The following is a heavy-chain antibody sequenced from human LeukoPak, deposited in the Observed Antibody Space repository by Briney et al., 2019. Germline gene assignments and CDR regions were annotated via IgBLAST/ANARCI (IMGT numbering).Heavy chain of an antibody. Sequence: SETLSLTCTVSGYSISSGYYWGWIRQPPGKGLEWIGSIYHSGSTYYNPSLKSRVTISVDTSKNQFSLKLSSVTAADTAVYYCARDRGRNYYDSSGYRPWGQGTLVTVSS. CDR2: IYHSGST. CDR3: ARDRGRNYYDSSGYRP. D-gene: IGHD3-22*01. V-gene: IGHV4-38-2*02. CDR1: GYSISSGYY. J-gene: IGHJ5*02.